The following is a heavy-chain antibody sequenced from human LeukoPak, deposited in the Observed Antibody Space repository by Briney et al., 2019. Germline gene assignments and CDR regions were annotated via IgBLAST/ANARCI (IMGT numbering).Heavy chain of an antibody. J-gene: IGHJ6*02. CDR2: ISSTSSYI. CDR1: GFTFKTCS. Sequence: GGSLRLSCAASGFTFKTCSMNWVRQAPGKGLEWVSCISSTSSYISYADSVKGRFTISRDNAKNSLSLEMNSLRAEDTAVYYCAKNLYCGGGSCYPSALGMDVWGQGTTVTVSS. D-gene: IGHD2-15*01. CDR3: AKNLYCGGGSCYPSALGMDV. V-gene: IGHV3-21*04.